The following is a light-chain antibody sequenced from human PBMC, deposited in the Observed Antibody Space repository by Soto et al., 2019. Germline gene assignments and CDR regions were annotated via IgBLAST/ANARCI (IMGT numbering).Light chain of an antibody. CDR1: SSDVGGYNY. J-gene: IGLJ1*01. CDR2: DVS. Sequence: QSVLTQPRSVSGSPGQSVTISCTGASSDVGGYNYVSWYQQHPGKAPKLMIYDVSKRPSGVPDRFSGSKSGNTASLTISGLQAEDEADYYCCSYAGSYTFYVFVTGTKVTVL. CDR3: CSYAGSYTFYV. V-gene: IGLV2-11*01.